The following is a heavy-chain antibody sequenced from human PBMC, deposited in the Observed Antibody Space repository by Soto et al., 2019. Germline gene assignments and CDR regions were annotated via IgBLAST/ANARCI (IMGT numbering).Heavy chain of an antibody. V-gene: IGHV1-2*02. CDR3: VRHSGYDYVFDY. D-gene: IGHD5-12*01. CDR1: GYTFTGYY. J-gene: IGHJ4*02. CDR2: INPNNGDT. Sequence: QVQLVQSGAEVKKPGASVKVSCKASGYTFTGYYIHWVRQAPGQGLEWMGWINPNNGDTTYAQNFQGRVTMTRDTSTSTAYMELSSLTFDDTAVYYCVRHSGYDYVFDYWGQGTLVTVSS.